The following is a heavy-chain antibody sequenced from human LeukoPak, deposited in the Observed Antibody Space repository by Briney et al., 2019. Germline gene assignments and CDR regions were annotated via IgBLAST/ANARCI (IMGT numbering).Heavy chain of an antibody. V-gene: IGHV3-48*01. D-gene: IGHD3-10*01. J-gene: IGHJ4*02. CDR3: ARRFGIDY. Sequence: GGSLRLSCAASGFTFSSYSMNWVRQAPGKGLEWVSYISSSSSTIYYADSVKGRFTISRDNAKNSLYLQMNSLRAEDTAVYYCARRFGIDYWGQGTLVTVSS. CDR2: ISSSSSTI. CDR1: GFTFSSYS.